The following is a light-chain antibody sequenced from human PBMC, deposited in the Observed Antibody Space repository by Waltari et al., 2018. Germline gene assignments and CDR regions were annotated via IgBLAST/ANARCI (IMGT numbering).Light chain of an antibody. V-gene: IGKV1-12*01. CDR1: QATSGW. Sequence: DIQMTQSPSSVSASVGYRVTITCRASQATSGWLAWYQEKPGSAPKLLIYGASSLQSGVPSRFSGSGSGTDFTLTISSLQPEDFATYYCQQATSLPLTFGGGTKVEIK. J-gene: IGKJ4*01. CDR3: QQATSLPLT. CDR2: GAS.